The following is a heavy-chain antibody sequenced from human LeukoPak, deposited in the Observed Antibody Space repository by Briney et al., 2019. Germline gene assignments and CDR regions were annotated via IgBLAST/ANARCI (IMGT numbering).Heavy chain of an antibody. CDR3: ARAPSGITRFDY. D-gene: IGHD3-10*01. CDR2: IYSGGSK. CDR1: GFTVSTNY. Sequence: GGYLRLYCAASGFTVSTNYMSWVRQAPGQGLEWVSVIYSGGSKYYADSVKGRFTISRDNYKNTLYLQMNSLRAEDTPVYYCARAPSGITRFDYWGQGTLVTVSS. J-gene: IGHJ4*02. V-gene: IGHV3-66*01.